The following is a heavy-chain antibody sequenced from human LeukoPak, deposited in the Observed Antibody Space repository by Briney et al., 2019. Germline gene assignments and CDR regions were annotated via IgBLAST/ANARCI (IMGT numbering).Heavy chain of an antibody. D-gene: IGHD3-10*02. CDR1: GFTFSSYG. CDR3: AILSVPGDYFDY. V-gene: IGHV3-30*02. CDR2: IRYDGSNK. J-gene: IGHJ4*02. Sequence: AGGSLRLSCAASGFTFSSYGMHWVRQAPGKGPEWVTFIRYDGSNKFYADSVKGRFTISRDNSKNTLYLQMNNLRVEDTAVYYCAILSVPGDYFDYWGQGTLVTVSS.